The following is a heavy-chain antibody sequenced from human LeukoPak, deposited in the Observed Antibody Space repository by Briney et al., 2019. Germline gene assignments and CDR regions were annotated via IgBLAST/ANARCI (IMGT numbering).Heavy chain of an antibody. CDR3: VRDRVGPTYKFFDY. Sequence: GASVKVSCKASGGTFSSYAISWVRQAPGQGLEWMGRIIPSFGITNYAQKFQGRVTVTADKSMSTAYMDLSSLRSEDTAVYYCVRDRVGPTYKFFDYWGQGTLVTVSS. V-gene: IGHV1-69*10. D-gene: IGHD1-26*01. CDR1: GGTFSSYA. J-gene: IGHJ4*02. CDR2: IIPSFGIT.